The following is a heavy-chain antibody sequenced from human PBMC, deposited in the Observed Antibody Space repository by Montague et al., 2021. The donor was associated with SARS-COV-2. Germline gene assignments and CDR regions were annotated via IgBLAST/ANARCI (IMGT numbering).Heavy chain of an antibody. J-gene: IGHJ2*01. CDR2: IYYSGST. Sequence: SETLSLTYTVSGGSISSYYWSWIRQPPGKGLEWIGYIYYSGSTNYNPSXXSRVTISVDTSKNQFSLKLSSVTAADTAVYYCARASITMVRGVTRWYFDLWGRGTLVTVSS. D-gene: IGHD3-10*01. CDR1: GGSISSYY. V-gene: IGHV4-59*13. CDR3: ARASITMVRGVTRWYFDL.